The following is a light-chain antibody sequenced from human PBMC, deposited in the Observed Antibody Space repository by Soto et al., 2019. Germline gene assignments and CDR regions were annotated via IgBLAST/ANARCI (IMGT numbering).Light chain of an antibody. V-gene: IGKV3D-20*01. CDR2: AAS. CDR1: QSVSDSS. Sequence: EIVMTQSPATLSVSPGERATLSCGASQSVSDSSIAWYQHKPGLAPRLLVFAASRRAPGIPDRFSGSGSGTDFTLSISRLEPEDAAVYYCHHYGTSLSYSFGQGAKVDIK. CDR3: HHYGTSLSYS. J-gene: IGKJ2*03.